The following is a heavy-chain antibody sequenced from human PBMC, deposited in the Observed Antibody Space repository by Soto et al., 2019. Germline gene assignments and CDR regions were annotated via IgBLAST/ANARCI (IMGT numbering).Heavy chain of an antibody. D-gene: IGHD3-22*01. CDR3: ARLQRDYYYDSSGPVDY. CDR1: GGSISSSSYY. V-gene: IGHV4-39*01. J-gene: IGHJ4*02. Sequence: SETLSLTCTVSGGSISSSSYYWGWIRQPPGKGQEWIGSIYYSGSTYYNLSLKSRVTISLDTSKNQFSLKLSPVTAADTAVYYCARLQRDYYYDSSGPVDYWGQGTLVTVS. CDR2: IYYSGST.